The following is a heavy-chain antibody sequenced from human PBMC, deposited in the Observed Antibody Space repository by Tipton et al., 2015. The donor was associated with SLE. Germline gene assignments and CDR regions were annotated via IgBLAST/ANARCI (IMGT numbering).Heavy chain of an antibody. J-gene: IGHJ5*02. V-gene: IGHV4-39*07. CDR1: DDSIRSRTYY. Sequence: TLSLTCSVSDDSIRSRTYYWSWIRQPPGKGLEWIGEINHSGSTNYNPSLKSRVTISVDTSKNQFSLKLSSVTAADTAVYYCARGRGGLSSGWPWGQGTLVTVSS. D-gene: IGHD6-19*01. CDR2: INHSGST. CDR3: ARGRGGLSSGWP.